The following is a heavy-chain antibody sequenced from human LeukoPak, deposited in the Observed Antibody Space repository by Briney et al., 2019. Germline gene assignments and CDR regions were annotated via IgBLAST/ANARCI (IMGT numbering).Heavy chain of an antibody. D-gene: IGHD5-18*01. V-gene: IGHV4-30-4*01. CDR1: GGSISSGDYY. J-gene: IGHJ3*02. CDR3: ARDVTPHARAFDI. CDR2: IYYSGST. Sequence: SETLSLTCTVSGGSISSGDYYWSWIRQPPGKGLEWIGYIYYSGSTYYNPSLKSRVTISVDTSKNQFPLKLSSVTAADTAVYYCARDVTPHARAFDIWGQGTMVTVSS.